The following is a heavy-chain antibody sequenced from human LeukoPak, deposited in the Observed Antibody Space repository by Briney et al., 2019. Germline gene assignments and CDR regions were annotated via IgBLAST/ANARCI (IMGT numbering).Heavy chain of an antibody. D-gene: IGHD5-12*01. J-gene: IGHJ6*03. Sequence: PSETLSLTCTVSGGSISSYYWGWIRQPPGKGLEWIGYIYYSGSTNYNPSLKSRVTISVDTSKNQFSLKLSSVTAADTAVYYCARISGYDAPDYYYYYMDVWGKGTTVTISS. CDR1: GGSISSYY. CDR2: IYYSGST. CDR3: ARISGYDAPDYYYYYMDV. V-gene: IGHV4-59*01.